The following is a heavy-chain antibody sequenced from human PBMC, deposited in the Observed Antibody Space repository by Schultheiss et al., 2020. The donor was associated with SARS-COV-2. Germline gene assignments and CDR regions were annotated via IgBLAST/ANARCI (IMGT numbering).Heavy chain of an antibody. CDR2: IYYSGST. D-gene: IGHD3-3*01. V-gene: IGHV4-34*01. CDR1: GGSFSGYY. J-gene: IGHJ6*03. CDR3: ARGGRYYDFWSGYSSYYYMDV. Sequence: SQTLSLTCAVYGGSFSGYYWGWIRQPPGKGLEWIGSIYYSGSTYYNPSLKSRVTISVDTSKNQFSLKLSSVTAADTAVYYCARGGRYYDFWSGYSSYYYMDVWGKGTTVTVSS.